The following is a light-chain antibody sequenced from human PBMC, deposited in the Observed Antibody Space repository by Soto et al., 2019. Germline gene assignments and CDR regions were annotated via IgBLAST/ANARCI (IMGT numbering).Light chain of an antibody. J-gene: IGKJ4*01. CDR1: QSIDNF. CDR3: QHRSKWPPGLT. V-gene: IGKV3-11*01. Sequence: LTQSPDTLSLSPGERAILSCGASQSIDNFLAWYQHKPGHPPRLLIYDSTNRAPGVSARFSATASGTDFTLTINNLEPEDFAVYYCQHRSKWPPGLTFCGGTRIEIK. CDR2: DST.